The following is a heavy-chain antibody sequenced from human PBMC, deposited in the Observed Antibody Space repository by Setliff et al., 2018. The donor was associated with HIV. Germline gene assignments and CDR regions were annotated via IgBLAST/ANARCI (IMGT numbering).Heavy chain of an antibody. CDR3: ARGCTISFGGVIVPRYFDL. D-gene: IGHD3-16*02. Sequence: ASVKVSCKTSRYTFTGFYIHWVRQAPGQGLEWMGRINPNNGVANYVQNFQGRVAMTRDTSIGTAYMELSRLTFDDTAVYYCARGCTISFGGVIVPRYFDLWGRGTLVTVSS. J-gene: IGHJ2*01. CDR2: INPNNGVA. V-gene: IGHV1-2*06. CDR1: RYTFTGFY.